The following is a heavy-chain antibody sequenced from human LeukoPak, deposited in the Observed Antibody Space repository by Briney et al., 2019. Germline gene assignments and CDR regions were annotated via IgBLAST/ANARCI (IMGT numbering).Heavy chain of an antibody. CDR2: INHSGST. V-gene: IGHV4-34*01. CDR3: ACSIAAAGAPVDY. Sequence: SETLSLTCAVYGGSFSGYYWSWIRQPPGKGLEWIGEINHSGSTNYNPSLKSRVTISVDTSKNQFSLKLSSVTAADTAVYYCACSIAAAGAPVDYWGQGTLVTVSS. D-gene: IGHD6-13*01. J-gene: IGHJ4*02. CDR1: GGSFSGYY.